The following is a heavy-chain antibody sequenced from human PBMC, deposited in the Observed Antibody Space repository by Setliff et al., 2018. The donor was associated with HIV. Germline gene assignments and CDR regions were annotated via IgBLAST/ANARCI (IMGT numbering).Heavy chain of an antibody. CDR2: INQSGRS. J-gene: IGHJ4*02. V-gene: IGHV4-34*01. D-gene: IGHD3-10*01. Sequence: PSETLSLTCAVYSGSLSGYYWNWIRQPPGKGLEWIGEINQSGRSNYNPSLKSRVIISIDTSKNQFALKLSSVTAADTAVYYCATSPAGEILGSRPFYFDYWGQGTLVTVSS. CDR3: ATSPAGEILGSRPFYFDY. CDR1: SGSLSGYY.